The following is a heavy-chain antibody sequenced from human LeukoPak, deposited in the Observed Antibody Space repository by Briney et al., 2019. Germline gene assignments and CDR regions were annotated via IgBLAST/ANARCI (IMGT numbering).Heavy chain of an antibody. J-gene: IGHJ4*02. V-gene: IGHV3-23*01. D-gene: IGHD4/OR15-4a*01. CDR2: ISGNGGET. CDR1: GFTVSSNYG. Sequence: GGSLRLSCAASGFTVSSNYGMNWVRQAPGKGLEWVSTISGNGGETYHADSVKGRFTISRDNSKNTLYLQMNSLRAEDTAVYYCARRAGAYSHPYDYWGQGTLVTVSS. CDR3: ARRAGAYSHPYDY.